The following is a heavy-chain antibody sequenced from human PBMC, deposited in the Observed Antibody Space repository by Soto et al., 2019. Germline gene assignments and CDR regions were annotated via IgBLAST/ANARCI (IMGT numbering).Heavy chain of an antibody. Sequence: QVQLQESGPGLVKPSETLSLTCTVSGGSISSYYWSWIRQPPGKGLEWLGYSYYSGGNNYNPTLRCRDTISVDTSKNQFSLELSSVTAADTAVYYCARRVWRRGGSRRMVWFDPGGQGTLVTVSS. CDR1: GGSISSYY. CDR3: ARRVWRRGGSRRMVWFDP. D-gene: IGHD2-15*01. J-gene: IGHJ5*02. V-gene: IGHV4-59*08. CDR2: SYYSGGN.